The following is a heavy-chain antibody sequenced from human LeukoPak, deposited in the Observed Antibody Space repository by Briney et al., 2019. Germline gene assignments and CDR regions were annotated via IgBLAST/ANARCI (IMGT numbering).Heavy chain of an antibody. CDR2: IKPSGGST. V-gene: IGHV1-46*04. CDR1: GYTFTNYY. J-gene: IGHJ3*01. Sequence: ASVTVSCKASGYTFTNYYMHWVRQAPGQGLEWMGIIKPSGGSTSYPQKLQGRVTMTSDTSTSTVYMELSSLRSEDTAVYYCARGYCNGGGCSVLDAFDFWGQGTMVTVSS. CDR3: ARGYCNGGGCSVLDAFDF. D-gene: IGHD2-15*01.